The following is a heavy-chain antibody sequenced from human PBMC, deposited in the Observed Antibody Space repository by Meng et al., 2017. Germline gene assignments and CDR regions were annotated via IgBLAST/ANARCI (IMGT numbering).Heavy chain of an antibody. CDR2: INHSGST. V-gene: IGHV4-34*01. J-gene: IGHJ4*02. D-gene: IGHD6-13*01. CDR3: ARGKHSSSTLTFYNY. CDR1: GGSFSGYY. Sequence: VQLQQGGAGLLKPSETLSLTCAVYGGSFSGYYWSWIRQPPGKGLEWIGEINHSGSTNYNPSLKSRVTISVDTSKNQFSLKLSSVTAADTAVYYCARGKHSSSTLTFYNYWGQGTLVTVSS.